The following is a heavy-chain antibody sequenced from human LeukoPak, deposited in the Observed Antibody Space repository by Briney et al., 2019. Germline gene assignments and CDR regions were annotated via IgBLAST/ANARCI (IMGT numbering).Heavy chain of an antibody. CDR2: IYHSGSA. J-gene: IGHJ5*02. CDR1: GYSISSGYQ. V-gene: IGHV4-38-2*02. Sequence: PSETVSLTCAVSGYSISSGYQWAWIRQSPGKGLEWIGSIYHSGSAHYNPSLKSRVTILVETSRNQFSLKLYSVTAADTAVYYCARDPRWLTPDCTSTSCYENYFDPWGQGTLVTVSS. CDR3: ARDPRWLTPDCTSTSCYENYFDP. D-gene: IGHD2-2*01.